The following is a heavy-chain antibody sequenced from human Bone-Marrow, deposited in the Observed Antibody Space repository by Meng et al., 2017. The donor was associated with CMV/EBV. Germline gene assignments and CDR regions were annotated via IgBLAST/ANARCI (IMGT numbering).Heavy chain of an antibody. CDR1: GYTFSSYY. J-gene: IGHJ6*02. CDR3: ARQAPPGGMDV. Sequence: ASVKVSCKASGYTFSSYYMDWVRQAPGQGLEWMGIINPTGGSATYAQKFQGRVTMTRDTSTSTLYMDLSSLRSEDTAVYYCARQAPPGGMDVWGQGTTVTGSS. V-gene: IGHV1-46*01. CDR2: INPTGGSA.